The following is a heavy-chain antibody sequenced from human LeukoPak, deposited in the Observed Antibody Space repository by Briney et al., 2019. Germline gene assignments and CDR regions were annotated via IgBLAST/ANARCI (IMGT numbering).Heavy chain of an antibody. CDR1: GGSFSVYH. Sequence: PSETLSLTCAVYGGSFSVYHWSWIRQPPGKGLEWIGEINHSGSTNYIPSLKSRVTISVDTSKNQFSLKLSSVTAADTAVYYCAREAPLWFGELSSGFDPWGQGTLVTVSS. CDR3: AREAPLWFGELSSGFDP. V-gene: IGHV4-34*01. CDR2: INHSGST. D-gene: IGHD3-10*01. J-gene: IGHJ5*02.